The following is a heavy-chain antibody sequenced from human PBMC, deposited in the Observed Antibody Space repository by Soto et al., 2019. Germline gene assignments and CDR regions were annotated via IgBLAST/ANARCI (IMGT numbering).Heavy chain of an antibody. D-gene: IGHD3-9*01. CDR1: GCSFSSYA. CDR3: ARDSRDWLFY. CDR2: IIPIFGTA. V-gene: IGHV1-69*13. J-gene: IGHJ4*02. Sequence: GASGKVSFKASGCSFSSYAISWVRQAPGQGLEWMGGIIPIFGTANYAQKLQGRVTIIADESTSTAYMELSSLRSEDTAVYCCARDSRDWLFYWGQGTLVTVSS.